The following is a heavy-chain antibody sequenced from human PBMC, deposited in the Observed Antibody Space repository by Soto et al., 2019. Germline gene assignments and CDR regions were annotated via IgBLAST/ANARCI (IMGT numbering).Heavy chain of an antibody. Sequence: SETLSLTCAVYGGSFSGYYWSWIRQPPGKGLEWIGEINHSGSTNYNPSLKSRVTISVDTSKNQFSLKLSSVTAADTAVYYCARRRWGSRRGFPDYYYYYMDVWGKGTTVTVSS. D-gene: IGHD3-16*01. CDR2: INHSGST. CDR1: GGSFSGYY. V-gene: IGHV4-34*01. J-gene: IGHJ6*03. CDR3: ARRRWGSRRGFPDYYYYYMDV.